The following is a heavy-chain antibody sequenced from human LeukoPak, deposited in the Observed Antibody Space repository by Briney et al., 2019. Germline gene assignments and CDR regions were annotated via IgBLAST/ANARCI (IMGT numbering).Heavy chain of an antibody. CDR1: GGSFSGYY. CDR2: INHSGST. Sequence: SETLSLTCAVYGGSFSGYYWSWIRQPPGKGLEWIGEINHSGSTNYNPSLKSRVTISVDTSKNQFSLKLSSVTAADTAVYYYARAAGGYKGRYYYYYYYMDVWGKGTTVTVSS. V-gene: IGHV4-34*01. J-gene: IGHJ6*03. D-gene: IGHD6-13*01. CDR3: ARAAGGYKGRYYYYYYYMDV.